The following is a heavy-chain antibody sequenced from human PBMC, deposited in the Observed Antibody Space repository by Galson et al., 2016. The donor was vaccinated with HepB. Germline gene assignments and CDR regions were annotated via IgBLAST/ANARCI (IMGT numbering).Heavy chain of an antibody. D-gene: IGHD4-23*01. J-gene: IGHJ4*02. Sequence: QSGAEVKEAGDSLRISCETFGYSFTSLWIAWVRQRPGKGLEWMGTIYPGDSDTKYSPSFRGQVIISADKSTSTLYLQWNSLRASDTAVYYCAMRGPDGGSDFWGQGTQVSVSS. V-gene: IGHV5-51*01. CDR1: GYSFTSLW. CDR3: AMRGPDGGSDF. CDR2: IYPGDSDT.